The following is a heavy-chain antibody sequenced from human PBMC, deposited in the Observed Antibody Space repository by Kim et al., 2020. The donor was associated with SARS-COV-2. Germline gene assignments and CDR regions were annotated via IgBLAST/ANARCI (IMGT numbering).Heavy chain of an antibody. Sequence: GESLKISCKGSGYRFSSYWIGWVRQMPGKGLEWMGIIYPGDSDVRYSPSFQGHVTISVDKSISTAYLLWSNLEASDTAMYYCARQGLGTKWGSISAADYWGQGTLVTVSS. D-gene: IGHD6-13*01. CDR3: ARQGLGTKWGSISAADY. CDR1: GYRFSSYW. V-gene: IGHV5-51*01. CDR2: IYPGDSDV. J-gene: IGHJ4*02.